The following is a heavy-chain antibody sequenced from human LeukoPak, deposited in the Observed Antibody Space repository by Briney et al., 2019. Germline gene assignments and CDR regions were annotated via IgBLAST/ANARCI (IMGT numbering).Heavy chain of an antibody. D-gene: IGHD6-13*01. J-gene: IGHJ4*02. V-gene: IGHV3-23*01. CDR3: AKSWYDYFDY. CDR2: ISGSGRST. CDR1: GFTFSSYA. Sequence: PGGSPRLSCAASGFTFSSYAMSWVRQAPGKGLEWVSGISGSGRSTYYADSVKGRFTISRDNSKNTPYLQMNSLRAEDTAVYYCAKSWYDYFDYWGQGTLVTVSS.